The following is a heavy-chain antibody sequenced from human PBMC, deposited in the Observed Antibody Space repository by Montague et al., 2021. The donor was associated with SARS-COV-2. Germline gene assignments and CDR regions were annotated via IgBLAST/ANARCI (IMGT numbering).Heavy chain of an antibody. Sequence: TLSLTCTVSGVSVSNRYTHWSWIRQSPGKGLEWIGHIDYGGSPNYSPSLHSRVTISLDTSKNQLFLRLNSATAADTAVYYCATYWQGGSGRGSWGQGTLVTVSS. CDR2: IDYGGSP. J-gene: IGHJ5*02. V-gene: IGHV4-61*01. CDR3: ATYWQGGSGRGS. D-gene: IGHD3-10*01. CDR1: GVSVSNRYTH.